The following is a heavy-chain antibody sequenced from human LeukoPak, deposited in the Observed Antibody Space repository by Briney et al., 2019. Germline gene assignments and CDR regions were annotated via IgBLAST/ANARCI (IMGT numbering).Heavy chain of an antibody. CDR1: GFTFSGYS. Sequence: GGSLRLPCAASGFTFSGYSMNWVRQAPGKGLEWVSSISSSSSYIYYADSVKGRFTISRDNAKNSLYLQMNSLRAEDTAVYYCARDENGDYYFDYWGQGTLVTVSS. CDR3: ARDENGDYYFDY. V-gene: IGHV3-21*01. CDR2: ISSSSSYI. J-gene: IGHJ4*02. D-gene: IGHD4-17*01.